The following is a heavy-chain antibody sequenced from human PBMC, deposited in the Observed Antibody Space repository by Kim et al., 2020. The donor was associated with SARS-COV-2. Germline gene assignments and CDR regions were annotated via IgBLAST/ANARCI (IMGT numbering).Heavy chain of an antibody. V-gene: IGHV4-39*01. CDR1: GGSISSSSYY. CDR3: ARHIPYYSGSYYAYFD. D-gene: IGHD1-26*01. Sequence: SETLSLTCTVSGGSISSSSYYWGWIRQPPGKGLEWIGTIDYSGSTYYNPSLKSRVTISVDTSKNQFSLKLSSVTAADTAVYYCARHIPYYSGSYYAYFD. CDR2: IDYSGST. J-gene: IGHJ4*01.